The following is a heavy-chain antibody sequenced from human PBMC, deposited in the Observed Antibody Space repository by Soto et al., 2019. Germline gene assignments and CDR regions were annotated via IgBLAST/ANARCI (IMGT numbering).Heavy chain of an antibody. J-gene: IGHJ4*02. CDR1: GGSISSYN. Sequence: AETLSPACAVSGGSISSYNWSRIGQPPGKGLGWIGYIYYILSTNYNPSPKSRVTISVDTSKNLFSLKLRSLSAAETGVFFFGRARGDILSGYYTAGRYYFDYWREGPLVTVSS. V-gene: IGHV4-59*01. CDR3: GRARGDILSGYYTAGRYYFDY. CDR2: IYYILST. D-gene: IGHD3-9*01.